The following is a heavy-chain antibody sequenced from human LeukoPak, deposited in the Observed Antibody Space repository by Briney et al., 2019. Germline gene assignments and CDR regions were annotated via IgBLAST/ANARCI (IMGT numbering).Heavy chain of an antibody. CDR2: INPNSGGT. V-gene: IGHV1-2*02. D-gene: IGHD3-22*01. Sequence: ASVKVSCKASGYTFTGYYMHWVRQAPGQGREWMGLINPNSGGTNYAQKFQGRVTMTRDTSISTAYMELSRLRSDDTAAYYCARVYSSGPHRPFDYWGQGTLVTVSS. CDR1: GYTFTGYY. J-gene: IGHJ4*02. CDR3: ARVYSSGPHRPFDY.